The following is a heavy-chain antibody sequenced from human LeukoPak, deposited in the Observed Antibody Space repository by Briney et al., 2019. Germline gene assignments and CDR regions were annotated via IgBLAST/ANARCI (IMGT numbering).Heavy chain of an antibody. CDR2: IYTSGST. CDR3: ARARAYSSGHHYYYYYMDV. Sequence: SQTLSLTCTVSGGYISSGSYYWSWIRQPAGKGLEWIGRIYTSGSTNYNPSLKSRVTISVDTSKNQFSLKLSSVTAADTAVYYCARARAYSSGHHYYYYYMDVWGKGTTVTVSS. CDR1: GGYISSGSYY. D-gene: IGHD5-18*01. V-gene: IGHV4-61*02. J-gene: IGHJ6*03.